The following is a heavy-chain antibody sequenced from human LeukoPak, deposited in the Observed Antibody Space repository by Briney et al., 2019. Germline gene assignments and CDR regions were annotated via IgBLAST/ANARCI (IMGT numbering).Heavy chain of an antibody. CDR2: INHSGST. J-gene: IGHJ4*02. D-gene: IGHD6-13*01. V-gene: IGHV4-34*01. CDR3: ARHRQGGIYSSSWYGFDY. CDR1: GGPFSGYY. Sequence: SETLSLTCAVYGGPFSGYYWSWIRQPPGKGLEWIGEINHSGSTYYNPSLKSRVTISVDTSKNQFSLKLSSVTAADTAVYYCARHRQGGIYSSSWYGFDYWGQGTLVTVSS.